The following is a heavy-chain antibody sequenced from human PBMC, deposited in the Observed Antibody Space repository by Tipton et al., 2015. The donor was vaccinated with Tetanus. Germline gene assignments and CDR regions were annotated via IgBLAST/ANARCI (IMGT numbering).Heavy chain of an antibody. CDR2: MNPNSGNT. CDR3: ARQSRRYYYDSSGYLNY. V-gene: IGHV1-8*01. J-gene: IGHJ4*02. CDR1: GGTFTNYA. D-gene: IGHD3-22*01. Sequence: QVQLVQSGAEMKKPGSSVKVSCKASGGTFTNYALSWVRQATGQGLEWMGWMNPNSGNTGYAQKFQGRVTMTRDTSISTAYMELSSLRSEDTAVYYCARQSRRYYYDSSGYLNYWGQGTLVTVSS.